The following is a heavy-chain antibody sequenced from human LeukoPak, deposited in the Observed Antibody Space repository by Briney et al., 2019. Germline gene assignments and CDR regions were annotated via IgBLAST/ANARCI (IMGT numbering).Heavy chain of an antibody. D-gene: IGHD4-23*01. J-gene: IGHJ4*02. CDR3: AKSLVRWAFDY. Sequence: GGSLRLSCAASGFAFSSYDMSWVRQAPGKGLEWVSSLTTDGGSTEYADSVKGRFTISRDNSKNTLYLQMNSLRAEDTALYYCAKSLVRWAFDYWGQGTLVTVSS. CDR1: GFAFSSYD. V-gene: IGHV3-23*01. CDR2: LTTDGGST.